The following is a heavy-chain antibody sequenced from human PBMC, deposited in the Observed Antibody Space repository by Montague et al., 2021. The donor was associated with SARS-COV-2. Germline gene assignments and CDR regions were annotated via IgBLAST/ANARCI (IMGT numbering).Heavy chain of an antibody. CDR3: ARQDAWAYCGDECYRGWFDS. Sequence: SETLSLTCTVSGASVRSGNSYWNWIRQPPGKGLEWIGYISYSGXTXYXXXXKXRVSISLDTSKNQFSLKLSSVTAADTAVYYCARQDAWAYCGDECYRGWFDSWGQGTLVTVSS. J-gene: IGHJ5*01. D-gene: IGHD2-21*01. V-gene: IGHV4-61*01. CDR2: ISYSGXT. CDR1: GASVRSGNSY.